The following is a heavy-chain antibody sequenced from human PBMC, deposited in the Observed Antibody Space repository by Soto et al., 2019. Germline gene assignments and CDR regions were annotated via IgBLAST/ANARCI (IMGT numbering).Heavy chain of an antibody. CDR1: GFTFRNFA. Sequence: GGSLRLSCAASGFTFRNFAMHWIRQAPGRGLEWVATISSDGSIKNYAEYVQGRFTISRDNSKNTLNMQMNSLRPEDTAMYYCARDRSHSSAYWWLDYWGQGTLVTVSS. J-gene: IGHJ4*02. CDR3: ARDRSHSSAYWWLDY. V-gene: IGHV3-30*04. CDR2: ISSDGSIK. D-gene: IGHD3-22*01.